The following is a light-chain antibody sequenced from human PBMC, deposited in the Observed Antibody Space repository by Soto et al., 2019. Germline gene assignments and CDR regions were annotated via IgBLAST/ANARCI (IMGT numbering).Light chain of an antibody. V-gene: IGKV3-20*01. CDR3: QQYGTSTGVT. CDR1: QTVSTKY. Sequence: ENVLTQSPGTLSLSPGERATLSCRASQTVSTKYVAWYQQKPGQAPRLLIYGTSSRATGIPDRFSGSGSGTDFMLTISRVEPEDFAVYYCQQYGTSTGVTFGPGTKLDIK. CDR2: GTS. J-gene: IGKJ3*01.